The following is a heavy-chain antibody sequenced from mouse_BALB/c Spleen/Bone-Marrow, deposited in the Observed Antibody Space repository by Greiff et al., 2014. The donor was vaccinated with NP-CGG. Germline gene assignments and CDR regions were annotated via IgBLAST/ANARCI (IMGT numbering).Heavy chain of an antibody. CDR2: IHYSGIT. J-gene: IGHJ4*01. CDR3: ARFAGTPYTMDY. V-gene: IGHV3-1*02. D-gene: IGHD4-1*01. CDR1: GYSITSYYS. Sequence: DVKLVESGPDLVKPSQSLSLTCTVTGYSITSYYSWHWIRQFPGNKLEWMGYIHYSGITVYNPSLKSRISITRDTSNNQFFLQLNSVTTEDTATYYCARFAGTPYTMDYWGQGTSVTVSS.